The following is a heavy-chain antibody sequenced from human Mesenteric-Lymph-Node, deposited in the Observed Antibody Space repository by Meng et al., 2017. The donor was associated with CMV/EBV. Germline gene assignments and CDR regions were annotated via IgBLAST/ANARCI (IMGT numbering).Heavy chain of an antibody. CDR3: ARDRGGWYGLDY. J-gene: IGHJ4*02. CDR1: DYTLTNAW. V-gene: IGHV3-20*04. Sequence: GESLKISCAASDYTLTNAWMRWVRQAPGKGLEWVSGINWNGGSTGYADSVKGRFTISRDNAKNSLYLQMNSLRAEDTALYYCARDRGGWYGLDYWGQGTLVTVSS. D-gene: IGHD6-19*01. CDR2: INWNGGST.